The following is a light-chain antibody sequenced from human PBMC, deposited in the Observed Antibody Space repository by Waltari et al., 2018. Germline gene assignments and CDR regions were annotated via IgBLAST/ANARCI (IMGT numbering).Light chain of an antibody. V-gene: IGLV1-40*01. CDR2: GTN. CDR1: TSNIGAGYD. J-gene: IGLJ2*01. Sequence: QSVLTQPPSVSGAPGQRVSISCTGSTSNIGAGYDGPWYQQGPGKAPKLIIYGTNTRPLGVPDRFFGSQYGTSASLAIIGLQAEDEGDYYCQSYDTTLSVVFGGGTKLTVL. CDR3: QSYDTTLSVV.